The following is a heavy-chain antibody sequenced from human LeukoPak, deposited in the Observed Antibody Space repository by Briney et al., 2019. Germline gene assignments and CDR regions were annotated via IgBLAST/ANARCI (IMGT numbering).Heavy chain of an antibody. D-gene: IGHD3-10*01. CDR1: GFTFSNYA. V-gene: IGHV3-30*01. Sequence: GGSLRLSCAASGFTFSNYAMHWVRQAPGKGLEWVSLISSGGTYEYYADSVKGRFTISRDNSKNTLYLQLNSLRAEDTAVYYCARDSTYYYDSGSSGPHYFDDWGQGTLVTVSS. CDR3: ARDSTYYYDSGSSGPHYFDD. J-gene: IGHJ4*02. CDR2: ISSGGTYE.